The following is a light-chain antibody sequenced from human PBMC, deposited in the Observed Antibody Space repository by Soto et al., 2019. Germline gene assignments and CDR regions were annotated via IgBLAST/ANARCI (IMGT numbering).Light chain of an antibody. CDR2: LAF. Sequence: EIVMTQSPLSLPVTPGEPASISCRSSQSLLHSNGYNYLAWFLQRPGQSPHLLISLAFRRASGVPDRFSGSGSGTDFTLKIGRVEAEDVGVYYCMQSLQTPTFGQGTRLEIK. J-gene: IGKJ5*01. CDR1: QSLLHSNGYNY. CDR3: MQSLQTPT. V-gene: IGKV2-28*01.